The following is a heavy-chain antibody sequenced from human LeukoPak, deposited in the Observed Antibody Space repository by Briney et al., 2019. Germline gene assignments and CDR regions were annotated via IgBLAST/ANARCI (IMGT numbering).Heavy chain of an antibody. D-gene: IGHD3-9*01. V-gene: IGHV4-61*02. CDR3: ARGADILTGYYRGVAFDI. J-gene: IGHJ3*02. Sequence: PSQTLSLTCTVSGGSISSGSYYWSWIRQPAGTGLEWIGRIYTSGSTNYNPSLKSRVTIPVDTSKNQFSLKLSSVTAADTAVYYCARGADILTGYYRGVAFDIWGQGTMVTVSS. CDR1: GGSISSGSYY. CDR2: IYTSGST.